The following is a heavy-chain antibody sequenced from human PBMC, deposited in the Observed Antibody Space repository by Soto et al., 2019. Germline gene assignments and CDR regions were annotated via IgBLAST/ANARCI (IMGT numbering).Heavy chain of an antibody. Sequence: SETLSLTCTVSGGSISSSSYYWGWIRQPPGKGLEWIGSIYYSGSTYYNPSLKSRVTISVDTSKNQFSLKLSSVTAADTAVYYCARRELLTSGWFDPWGQGTLVTAPQ. J-gene: IGHJ5*02. D-gene: IGHD3-10*01. CDR3: ARRELLTSGWFDP. CDR2: IYYSGST. V-gene: IGHV4-39*01. CDR1: GGSISSSSYY.